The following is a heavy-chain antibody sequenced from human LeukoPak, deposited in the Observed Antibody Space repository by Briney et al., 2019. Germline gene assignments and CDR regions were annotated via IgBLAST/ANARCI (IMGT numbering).Heavy chain of an antibody. V-gene: IGHV3-74*01. D-gene: IGHD3-22*01. CDR2: INSDGINT. CDR3: TRTNMIAVAHY. Sequence: GGSLRLSCAASGFTFSNYWMHWVRQAPGKGLVWVSRINSDGINTSYADSVKGRFTISRDNAKNTLNLQMNSLRAEDTAVYYCTRTNMIAVAHYWGQGTLVTVSS. CDR1: GFTFSNYW. J-gene: IGHJ4*02.